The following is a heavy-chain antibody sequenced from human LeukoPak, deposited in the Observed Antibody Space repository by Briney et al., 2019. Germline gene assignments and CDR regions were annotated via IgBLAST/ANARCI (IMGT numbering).Heavy chain of an antibody. V-gene: IGHV4-34*01. CDR2: INHSGST. CDR1: GGSLSGYY. J-gene: IGHJ5*02. CDR3: ARGRPLDP. Sequence: SETLSLTCAVYGGSLSGYYWSWIRQPPGKGLEWIGEINHSGSTNYNPSLKSRVTISVDTAKNQFSLQLRSVTAADTAVYYCARGRPLDPWGQGTLVTVSS.